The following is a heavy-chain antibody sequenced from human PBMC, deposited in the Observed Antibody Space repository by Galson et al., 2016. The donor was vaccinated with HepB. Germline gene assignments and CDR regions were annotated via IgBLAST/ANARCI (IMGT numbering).Heavy chain of an antibody. J-gene: IGHJ4*02. D-gene: IGHD4-17*01. CDR3: ARDREPETTMPIFDH. V-gene: IGHV3-11*01. Sequence: GSLRLSCAASGFVFSDYYMSWLRQAPGKGPEWISYIAGSSSTIYDADSVKGRFTVSRDNARQTLFLQMDSLRVEDTAVYFCARDREPETTMPIFDHWGQGVLVTVSS. CDR2: IAGSSSTI. CDR1: GFVFSDYY.